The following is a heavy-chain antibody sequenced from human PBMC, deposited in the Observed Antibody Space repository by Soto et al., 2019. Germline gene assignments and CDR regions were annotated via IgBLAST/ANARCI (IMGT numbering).Heavy chain of an antibody. CDR3: TTTYSSSYYFDY. CDR1: GFTFSNAW. CDR2: IKSKTDGGTT. D-gene: IGHD6-13*01. J-gene: IGHJ4*02. Sequence: GGSLRLSCAASGFTFSNAWMSWVRQAPGKGLEWVGRIKSKTDGGTTDYAAPVKGRFTISRDDSKNTLYLQMNSLKTKDTAVYYCTTTYSSSYYFDYWGQGSLVTVSS. V-gene: IGHV3-15*01.